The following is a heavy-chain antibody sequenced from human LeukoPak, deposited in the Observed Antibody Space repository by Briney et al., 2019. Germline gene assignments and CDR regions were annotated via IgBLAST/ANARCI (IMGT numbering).Heavy chain of an antibody. CDR1: GFTFSSYE. V-gene: IGHV3-48*03. CDR3: ARGPTTHFDY. J-gene: IGHJ4*02. D-gene: IGHD2-15*01. CDR2: ISSSGSTI. Sequence: PGGSLRLSCAASGFTFSSYEMNWVRQAPGKGLEWVSHISSSGSTIYYADSVKGRFTISRDNAKNSLYLQMNSLRAEDTGVYYCARGPTTHFDYWGQGTPVTVSS.